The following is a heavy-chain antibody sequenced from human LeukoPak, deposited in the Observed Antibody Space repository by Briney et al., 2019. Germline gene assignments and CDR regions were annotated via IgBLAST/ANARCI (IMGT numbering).Heavy chain of an antibody. V-gene: IGHV3-33*08. CDR3: ARAGYCSGGSCYGSDY. Sequence: QSGGSLRLSCEASGFTFSSYGMHWVRQAPGKGLEWVAAIWYDGSIQYYADSVKGRYTISRDNSKNTLYLQMDSLRAEHTAVYYCARAGYCSGGSCYGSDYRGQGTLVSVST. D-gene: IGHD2-15*01. CDR2: IWYDGSIQ. CDR1: GFTFSSYG. J-gene: IGHJ4*02.